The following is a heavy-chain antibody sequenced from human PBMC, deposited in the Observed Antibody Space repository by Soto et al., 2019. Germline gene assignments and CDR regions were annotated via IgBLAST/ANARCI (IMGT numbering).Heavy chain of an antibody. Sequence: QVQLVQSGAEVKKPGASVNVSCKASGYTFSNYGITWVRQAPGQGLEWMGWVSGYNGDTNYAQRLQGRVTMTTDTSTSTAYMELRSLRSDDTAVYYCATGRLTIFGVGGWFDPWGQGTLVTVSS. CDR1: GYTFSNYG. V-gene: IGHV1-18*04. CDR3: ATGRLTIFGVGGWFDP. J-gene: IGHJ5*02. CDR2: VSGYNGDT. D-gene: IGHD3-3*01.